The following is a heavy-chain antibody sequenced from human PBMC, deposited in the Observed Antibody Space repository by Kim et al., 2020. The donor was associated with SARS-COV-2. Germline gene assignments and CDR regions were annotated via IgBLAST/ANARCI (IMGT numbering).Heavy chain of an antibody. J-gene: IGHJ4*02. Sequence: IFYADSVKGRFTISRDLSTNTVFLEMNGLKTDDTAMYYCAREASGGAKWGQGTLVTVSS. CDR2: I. V-gene: IGHV3-33*02. D-gene: IGHD2-21*01. CDR3: AREASGGAK.